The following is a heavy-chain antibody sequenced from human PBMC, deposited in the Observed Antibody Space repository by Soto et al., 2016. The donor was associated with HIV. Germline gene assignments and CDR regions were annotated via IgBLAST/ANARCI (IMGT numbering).Heavy chain of an antibody. CDR3: ATSYGSGNFYFDY. V-gene: IGHV3-23*01. J-gene: IGHJ4*02. CDR2: ISGSGGST. D-gene: IGHD3-10*01. CDR1: GFTFSSYA. Sequence: EVQLLESGGGLVQPGGSLRLSCAASGFTFSSYAMSWVRQAPGKGLEWVSAISGSGGSTYYADPVKGRFTISRDNSKNTLYLQMNSLRAEDTAVYYCATSYGSGNFYFDYWGQGTLVTVSS.